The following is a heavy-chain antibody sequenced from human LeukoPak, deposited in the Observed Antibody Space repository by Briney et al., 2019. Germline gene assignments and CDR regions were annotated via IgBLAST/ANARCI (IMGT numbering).Heavy chain of an antibody. CDR3: ARGGLEPVDY. D-gene: IGHD1-1*01. CDR1: GFIFSIYR. V-gene: IGHV3-74*01. J-gene: IGHJ4*02. CDR2: IDTDGSIT. Sequence: GGCLRLSCTAAGFIFSIYRMHWVRQPPWKGLVWVSRIDTDGSITSYADSVKGRFTISRDNAKNTLYLQMNSVSAEDTAVYYCARGGLEPVDYWGQGTLVTVSS.